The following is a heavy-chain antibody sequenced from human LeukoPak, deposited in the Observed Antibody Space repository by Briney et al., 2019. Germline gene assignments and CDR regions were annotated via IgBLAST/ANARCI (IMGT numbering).Heavy chain of an antibody. J-gene: IGHJ6*03. CDR2: INPIGGST. Sequence: GASVKVSCTASGYTFTSYYMHWVRQAPGQGLEWMGIINPIGGSTSYAQKFQGRVTMTRDMSTSTVYMELSSLRSEDTAVYYCARDVDCSSTNCGSYYMDVWGKGTTVTVSS. D-gene: IGHD2-2*01. V-gene: IGHV1-46*01. CDR1: GYTFTSYY. CDR3: ARDVDCSSTNCGSYYMDV.